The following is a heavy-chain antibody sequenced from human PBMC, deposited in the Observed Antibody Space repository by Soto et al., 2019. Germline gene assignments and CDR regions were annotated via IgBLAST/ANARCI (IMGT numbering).Heavy chain of an antibody. CDR2: IIPIFGTA. J-gene: IGHJ5*02. V-gene: IGHV1-69*01. CDR3: AREAGRCSGGSCYSDWFDP. CDR1: GGTFSSYA. D-gene: IGHD2-15*01. Sequence: QVQLVQSGAEVKKPGSSVKVSCKASGGTFSSYAISWVRQAPGQGLEWMGGIIPIFGTANYAQKFQGRVTITADESPSTAYMELSSLRSEDTAVYYCAREAGRCSGGSCYSDWFDPWGQGTLVTVSS.